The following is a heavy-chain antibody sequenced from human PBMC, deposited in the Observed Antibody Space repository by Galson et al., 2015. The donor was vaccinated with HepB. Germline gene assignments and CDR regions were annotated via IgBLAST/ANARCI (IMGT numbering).Heavy chain of an antibody. CDR3: LRLGDLSGYSSS. J-gene: IGHJ4*02. V-gene: IGHV3-73*01. Sequence: SLRLSCAASGFTFSSSAIHWVRQSSGKGLEWLGRISSRTYSYATAYVASLKGRFTISRDDSKSTAYLHMTSLKTEDSAVYYCLRLGDLSGYSSSWGQGTLVTVSS. CDR2: ISSRTYSYAT. CDR1: GFTFSSSA. D-gene: IGHD2-2*01.